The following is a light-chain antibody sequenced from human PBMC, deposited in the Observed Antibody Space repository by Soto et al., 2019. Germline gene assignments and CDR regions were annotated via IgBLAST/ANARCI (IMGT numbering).Light chain of an antibody. V-gene: IGLV2-14*03. CDR3: SSHSSTSHYV. J-gene: IGLJ1*01. CDR2: DVS. Sequence: SVLTQPASVSGSPGQSIAISCSGTSSDVGGDHVSWYQHHPGKVPRLIIYDVSNRPSGISNRFSGSKSDNTASLTISGLQADDEADYYCSSHSSTSHYVFGNGTKVTVL. CDR1: SSDVGGDH.